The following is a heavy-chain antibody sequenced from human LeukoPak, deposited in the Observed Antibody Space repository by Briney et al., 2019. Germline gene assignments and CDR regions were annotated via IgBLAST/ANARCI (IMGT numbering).Heavy chain of an antibody. CDR3: ARGLRGSSDGWFDP. CDR1: GDSIYSDPCY. J-gene: IGHJ5*02. Sequence: NPSETLSLTCTVSGDSIYSDPCYWNWIRQLPGKGLEWIGHIYYTANTYYNPSLKSRLTISVDTSKNQFSLNLNSVTAADTAVYYCARGLRGSSDGWFDPWGLGTLVTVSS. V-gene: IGHV4-31*03. D-gene: IGHD6-19*01. CDR2: IYYTANT.